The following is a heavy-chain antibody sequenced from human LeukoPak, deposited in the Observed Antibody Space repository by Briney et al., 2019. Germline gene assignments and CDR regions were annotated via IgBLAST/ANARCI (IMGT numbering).Heavy chain of an antibody. J-gene: IGHJ4*02. CDR3: ARDLSSSYFDY. Sequence: ASVKVSCKASGYTITSYAMHWVRQAPGQRLEWMGWINAGNGNTKYSQKFQGRVTITRDTSASTAYMELSSLRSEDTAVYYCARDLSSSYFDYWGQGTLVTVSS. D-gene: IGHD6-13*01. CDR2: INAGNGNT. CDR1: GYTITSYA. V-gene: IGHV1-3*01.